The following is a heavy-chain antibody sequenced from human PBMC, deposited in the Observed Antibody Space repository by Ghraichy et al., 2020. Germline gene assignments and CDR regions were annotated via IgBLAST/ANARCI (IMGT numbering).Heavy chain of an antibody. Sequence: ASVKVSCKASGYTFTSYAMHWVRQAPGQRLEWMGWINAGNGNTKYSQKFQGRVTITRDTSASTAYMELSSLRSEDTAVYYCARGGLRQYNWFDPWGQGTLVTVSS. CDR2: INAGNGNT. D-gene: IGHD5-12*01. J-gene: IGHJ5*02. CDR1: GYTFTSYA. CDR3: ARGGLRQYNWFDP. V-gene: IGHV1-3*01.